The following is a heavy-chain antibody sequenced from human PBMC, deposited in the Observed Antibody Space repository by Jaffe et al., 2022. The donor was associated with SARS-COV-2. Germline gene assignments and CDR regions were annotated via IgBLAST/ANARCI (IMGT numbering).Heavy chain of an antibody. CDR1: NDSISDHY. V-gene: IGHV4-59*08. CDR2: IYNSGST. J-gene: IGHJ6*02. D-gene: IGHD2-15*01. CDR3: ARHVSYCSGGGCYTGSYYGMDV. Sequence: QVQLQESGPGLVKPSETLSLTCTVSNDSISDHYWSWIRQPPGKGLEWIGYIYNSGSTNYNPSLKSRVTISVDKSKNHFSLKLTSVTAADTAVYYCARHVSYCSGGGCYTGSYYGMDVWGQGTTVTVSS.